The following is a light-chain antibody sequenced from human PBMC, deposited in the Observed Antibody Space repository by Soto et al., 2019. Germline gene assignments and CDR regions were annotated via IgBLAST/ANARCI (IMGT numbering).Light chain of an antibody. Sequence: ETVMTQSPATLSVSPGERATVSCRASQSVGSNLAWYQQKPGQAPRLLIYSASTRATGIPARFSGSGSGTEFTLTISSLQSEDSAVYYCQQYNEWPPITFGQGTRLEIK. J-gene: IGKJ5*01. V-gene: IGKV3-15*01. CDR1: QSVGSN. CDR2: SAS. CDR3: QQYNEWPPIT.